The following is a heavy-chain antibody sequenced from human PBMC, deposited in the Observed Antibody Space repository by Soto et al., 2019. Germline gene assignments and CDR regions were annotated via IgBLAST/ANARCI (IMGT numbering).Heavy chain of an antibody. CDR3: AADYSSSWDNYYGMDV. J-gene: IGHJ6*02. Sequence: ASVKVSCKASGFTFTSSAVQWVRQARGQRLEWIGWIVVGSGNTNYAQKFQERVTITRDMSTSTAYMELSSLRSEDTAVYYCAADYSSSWDNYYGMDVWGQGTTVTVSS. D-gene: IGHD6-13*01. V-gene: IGHV1-58*01. CDR1: GFTFTSSA. CDR2: IVVGSGNT.